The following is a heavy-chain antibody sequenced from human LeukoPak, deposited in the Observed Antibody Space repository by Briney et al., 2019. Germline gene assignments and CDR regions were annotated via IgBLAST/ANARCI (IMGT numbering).Heavy chain of an antibody. CDR1: GFAFSGYA. J-gene: IGHJ4*02. CDR2: IRNSGSTT. D-gene: IGHD6-19*01. V-gene: IGHV3-23*01. CDR3: AKLQIVTVAGIDY. Sequence: GGSLRLSCAASGFAFSGYAMSWVRQAPGKGLEWVSTIRNSGSTTYYADSVEGRFTISRDNSKNTLYLQVSSLRAEDTAVYYCAKLQIVTVAGIDYWGQGTLVTVSS.